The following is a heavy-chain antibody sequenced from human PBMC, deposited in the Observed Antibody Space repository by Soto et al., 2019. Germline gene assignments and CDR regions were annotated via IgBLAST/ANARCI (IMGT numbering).Heavy chain of an antibody. D-gene: IGHD4-17*01. CDR3: ASTVTDRPYYFDY. CDR1: GGSISSGGYY. Sequence: SETLSLTCTVSGGSISSGGYYWSWIRQHPGKGLEWIGYIYYSGSTYYNPSLKSRVTISVDTSKNQFSLKLSSVTAAVTAVYYCASTVTDRPYYFDYWGQGTLVTVSS. V-gene: IGHV4-31*03. CDR2: IYYSGST. J-gene: IGHJ4*02.